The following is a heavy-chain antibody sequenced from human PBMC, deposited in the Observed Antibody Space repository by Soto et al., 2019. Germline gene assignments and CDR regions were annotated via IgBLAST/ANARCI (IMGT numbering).Heavy chain of an antibody. J-gene: IGHJ4*02. CDR1: GITSGQYG. Sequence: GGPLRLSCAASGITSGQYGLTWFRQAPGRGLEWVSSITCSGFSTHYAEPLQGRFTISTHNSNNTMYLQRNSLRAEDTAGYYCAKDPTPRDFLFIHYFDSWGQGSLVTGSS. CDR2: ITCSGFST. V-gene: IGHV3-23*01. D-gene: IGHD3-10*02. CDR3: AKDPTPRDFLFIHYFDS.